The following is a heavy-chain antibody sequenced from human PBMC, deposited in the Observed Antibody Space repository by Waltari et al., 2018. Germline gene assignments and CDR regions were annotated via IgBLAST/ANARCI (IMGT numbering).Heavy chain of an antibody. J-gene: IGHJ4*02. V-gene: IGHV3-7*03. CDR3: ARDGIVGATVFDY. D-gene: IGHD1-26*01. Sequence: EVQVVESGGDLVQPGGSLRLSCAASGFTFSSYWMIWVRQAPGKGLEWVANLQPDGSEKYYVDSLKGRFTISRDNAKNSLYLQMNSLRAEDTAVYYCARDGIVGATVFDYWGQGTLVTVSS. CDR1: GFTFSSYW. CDR2: LQPDGSEK.